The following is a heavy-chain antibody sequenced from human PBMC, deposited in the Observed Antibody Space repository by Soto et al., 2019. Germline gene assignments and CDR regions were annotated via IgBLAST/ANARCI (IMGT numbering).Heavy chain of an antibody. Sequence: PGGSLRLSCAASGFTFSSYGMHWVRQAPGKGLEWVAVIWYDGSNKYYADSVKGRFTISRDNSKNTLYLQMNSLRVEDTAVYYCARGPSSSPDYYYYYGMDVWGQGTAVTVSS. CDR2: IWYDGSNK. CDR1: GFTFSSYG. J-gene: IGHJ6*02. CDR3: ARGPSSSPDYYYYYGMDV. V-gene: IGHV3-33*01. D-gene: IGHD6-6*01.